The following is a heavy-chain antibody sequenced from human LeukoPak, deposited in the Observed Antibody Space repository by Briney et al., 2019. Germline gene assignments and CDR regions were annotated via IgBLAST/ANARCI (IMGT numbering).Heavy chain of an antibody. J-gene: IGHJ4*02. CDR2: IYYSGST. CDR3: ARADSSGYVDY. CDR1: GRSISSYY. D-gene: IGHD6-19*01. V-gene: IGHV4-59*01. Sequence: SETLSLTCTVSGRSISSYYWSWIRQPPGKGLEWIGYIYYSGSTNYNPSLESRVTISVDTSKNQFSLKLSSVTAADTAVYYCARADSSGYVDYWGQGTLVTVSS.